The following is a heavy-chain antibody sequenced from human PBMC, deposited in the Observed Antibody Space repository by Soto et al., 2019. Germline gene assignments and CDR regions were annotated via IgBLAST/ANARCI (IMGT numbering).Heavy chain of an antibody. CDR3: ARASSSWHYLDY. J-gene: IGHJ4*02. D-gene: IGHD6-13*01. Sequence: GASGKVSCKASGYTFISYGISWVRHAPGQGLEWMGWISAYNGNTNYAQKLQGRVTMTTDTSTSTAYMELRSLRSDDTAVYYCARASSSWHYLDYWGQETMVPESS. CDR2: ISAYNGNT. CDR1: GYTFISYG. V-gene: IGHV1-18*01.